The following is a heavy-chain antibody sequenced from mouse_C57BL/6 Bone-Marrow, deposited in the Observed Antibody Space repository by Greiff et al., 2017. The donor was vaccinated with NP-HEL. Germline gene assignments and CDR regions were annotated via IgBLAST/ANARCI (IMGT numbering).Heavy chain of an antibody. CDR1: GYTFTSYW. CDR2: IDPNSGGT. D-gene: IGHD2-3*01. CDR3: ARDVGWLLPLVAMDY. V-gene: IGHV1-72*01. Sequence: QVRLQQPGAELVKPGASVKLSCKASGYTFTSYWMHWVKQRPGRGLEWIGRIDPNSGGTKYNEKFKSKATLTVDKPSSTAYMQLSSLTSEDSAVYYCARDVGWLLPLVAMDYWGQGTSVTVSS. J-gene: IGHJ4*01.